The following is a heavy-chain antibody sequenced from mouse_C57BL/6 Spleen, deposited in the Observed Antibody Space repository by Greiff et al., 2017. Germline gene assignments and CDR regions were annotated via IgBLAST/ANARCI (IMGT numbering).Heavy chain of an antibody. Sequence: QVQLQQPGAELVKPGASVKLSCKASGYTFTSYWMHWVKQRPGQGLEWIGMIHPNSGSTNYNEKFKSKATLTVDKSSSTAYMQLSSLTSEDSAVYYRARSIDGYYVVDYWGQGTTLTVSS. V-gene: IGHV1-64*01. CDR2: IHPNSGST. D-gene: IGHD2-3*01. CDR3: ARSIDGYYVVDY. J-gene: IGHJ2*01. CDR1: GYTFTSYW.